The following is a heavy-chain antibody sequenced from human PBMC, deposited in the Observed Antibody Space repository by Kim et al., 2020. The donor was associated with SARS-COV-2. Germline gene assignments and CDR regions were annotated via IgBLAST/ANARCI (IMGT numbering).Heavy chain of an antibody. J-gene: IGHJ4*02. V-gene: IGHV3-20*01. CDR2: INWNGGST. CDR1: GFTFDDYG. Sequence: GGSLRLSCAASGFTFDDYGMTWVRQVPGKGLEWVSGINWNGGSTGYADSVKGRFTISRDNAKNSLYLQINSQRAEDTALYHCARGGITSSFDYWGQGTLVTVSS. CDR3: ARGGITSSFDY. D-gene: IGHD2-15*01.